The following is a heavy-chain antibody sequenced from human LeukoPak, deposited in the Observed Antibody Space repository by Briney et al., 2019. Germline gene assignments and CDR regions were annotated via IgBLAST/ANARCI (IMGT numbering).Heavy chain of an antibody. CDR1: GYSISSGYY. Sequence: SETLSLTCSVSGYSISSGYYWTWIRQPPGKGLEWIGNMYHSGSTYNNPSLKSRVTISVDTSKNQFSLNLRSVTAADTAVYYCARDGVVTMELDYWGQGTLVTVSS. D-gene: IGHD3-3*01. V-gene: IGHV4-38-2*02. J-gene: IGHJ4*02. CDR2: MYHSGST. CDR3: ARDGVVTMELDY.